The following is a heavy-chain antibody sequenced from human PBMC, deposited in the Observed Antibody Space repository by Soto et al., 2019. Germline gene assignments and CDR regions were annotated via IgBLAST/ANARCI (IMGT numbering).Heavy chain of an antibody. CDR3: AREVVVAATRHNWFDP. V-gene: IGHV1-2*04. Sequence: GASVKVSCKASGYSFTGYYMHWVRQAPGQGLEWMGWINPNSGGTNYAQKFQGWVTMTRDTSISTAYMELSRLRSDDTAVYYCAREVVVAATRHNWFDPWGQGTLVTVSS. CDR1: GYSFTGYY. J-gene: IGHJ5*02. CDR2: INPNSGGT. D-gene: IGHD2-15*01.